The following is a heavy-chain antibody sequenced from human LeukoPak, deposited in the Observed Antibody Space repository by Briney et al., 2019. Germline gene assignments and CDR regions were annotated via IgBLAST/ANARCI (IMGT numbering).Heavy chain of an antibody. D-gene: IGHD4-17*01. CDR1: GGSISSYY. CDR2: IYYSGSA. Sequence: PSETLSLTCTVSGGSISSYYWSWIRQPPGKGLEWIGYIYYSGSANYNPSLKSRLTISVDASKNQFSLKLSSVTATDTAVYYCASLTTVTQGYFDSWGQGALVTVSS. J-gene: IGHJ4*02. CDR3: ASLTTVTQGYFDS. V-gene: IGHV4-59*01.